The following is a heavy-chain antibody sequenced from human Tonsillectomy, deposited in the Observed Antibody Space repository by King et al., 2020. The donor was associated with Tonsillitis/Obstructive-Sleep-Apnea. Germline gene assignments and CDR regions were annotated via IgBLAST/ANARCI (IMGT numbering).Heavy chain of an antibody. D-gene: IGHD4-17*01. CDR3: ARVRFDRSTVTTGY. CDR2: INSDGSRT. V-gene: IGHV3-74*01. CDR1: GFTFSSYW. J-gene: IGHJ4*02. Sequence: VQLVESGGGLVQPGGSLRLSCAASGFTFSSYWMHWVRQAPGKGLVWVSRINSDGSRTNYADSVKGRFTISSDNAKNTLYLQMNSLRAEDTAVYYCARVRFDRSTVTTGYWGQGTLVTVSS.